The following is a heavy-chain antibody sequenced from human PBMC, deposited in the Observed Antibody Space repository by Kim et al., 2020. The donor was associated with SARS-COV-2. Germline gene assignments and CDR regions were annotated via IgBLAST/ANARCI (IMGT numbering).Heavy chain of an antibody. CDR3: ASVLAGTPRFDP. V-gene: IGHV4-28*01. CDR1: GYLMDSSHW. D-gene: IGHD2-15*01. Sequence: SETLSLTCVVSGYLMDSSHWWWWIRQPPGKGLEWIGYIHYSGGAHYNQSLESRVTMSADTSKNPFSLRLSSVTAVDTAVYYCASVLAGTPRFDPWGQWTLVTVSS. J-gene: IGHJ5*02. CDR2: IHYSGGA.